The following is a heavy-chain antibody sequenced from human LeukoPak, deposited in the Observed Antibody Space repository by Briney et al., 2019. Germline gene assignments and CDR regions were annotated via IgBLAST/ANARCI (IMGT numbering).Heavy chain of an antibody. V-gene: IGHV1-69*04. CDR3: ARDDSYGLGRYFDY. CDR2: IIPILGIA. CDR1: GGTFSSYA. D-gene: IGHD5-18*01. Sequence: SVQVSCKASGGTFSSYAISWVRQAPGQGLEWMGRIIPILGIANYAQKFQGRVTITADKSTSTAYMELSSLRSEDTAVYYCARDDSYGLGRYFDYWGQGTLVTVSS. J-gene: IGHJ4*02.